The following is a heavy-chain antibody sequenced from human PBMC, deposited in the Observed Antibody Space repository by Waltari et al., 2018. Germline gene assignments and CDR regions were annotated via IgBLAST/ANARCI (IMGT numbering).Heavy chain of an antibody. Sequence: QVQLQESGPGLVKPSETLSLTCTVSGGSISSYYWSWLRQPAGKGLEWIGRIYTSGSTNYNPSLKSRVTMSVDTSKNQFSLKLSSVTAADTAVYYCARGSIAAAGTLGWFDPWGQGTLVTVSS. CDR3: ARGSIAAAGTLGWFDP. CDR1: GGSISSYY. J-gene: IGHJ5*02. D-gene: IGHD6-13*01. V-gene: IGHV4-4*07. CDR2: IYTSGST.